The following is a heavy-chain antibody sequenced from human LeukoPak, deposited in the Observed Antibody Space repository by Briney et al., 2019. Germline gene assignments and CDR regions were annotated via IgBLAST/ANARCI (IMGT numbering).Heavy chain of an antibody. D-gene: IGHD3-16*01. CDR2: ISYDGSNK. J-gene: IGHJ6*03. CDR1: GFTFSSYA. Sequence: GGSLRLSCAASGFTFSSYAMHWVRQAPGKGLEWVAVISYDGSNKYYADSVKGRFTISRDNSKNTLYLQMNSLRAEDTSVYYCARDRYDDSGRIAYYYYYYMDVWGKGTTVTVSS. CDR3: ARDRYDDSGRIAYYYYYYMDV. V-gene: IGHV3-30-3*01.